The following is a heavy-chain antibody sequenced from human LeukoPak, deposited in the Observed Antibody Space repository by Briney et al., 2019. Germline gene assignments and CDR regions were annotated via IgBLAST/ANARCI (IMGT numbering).Heavy chain of an antibody. J-gene: IGHJ3*02. CDR3: ARGLIPLTGITIDAFDI. CDR2: INHSGST. V-gene: IGHV4-34*01. D-gene: IGHD3-9*01. Sequence: SETLSLTCAVYGGSFSGYYWSWIRQPPGKGLEWIGEINHSGSTNYNPSLKGRVTISVDTSKNQFSLKLSSVTAADTAVYYCARGLIPLTGITIDAFDIWGQGTMVTVSS. CDR1: GGSFSGYY.